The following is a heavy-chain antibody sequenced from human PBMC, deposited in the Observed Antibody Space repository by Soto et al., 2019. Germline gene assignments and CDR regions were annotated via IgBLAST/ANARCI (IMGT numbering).Heavy chain of an antibody. CDR2: INHSGST. J-gene: IGHJ5*02. V-gene: IGHV4-34*01. CDR1: GGSFSGYY. Sequence: TLSLTCPVYGGSFSGYYWSWIRQPPGKGLEWIGEINHSGSTNYNPSLKSRVTISVDTSKNQFSLKLSSVTAADTAVYYCARNLLGGRLTLGAWGQG. CDR3: ARNLLGGRLTLGA. D-gene: IGHD3-16*01.